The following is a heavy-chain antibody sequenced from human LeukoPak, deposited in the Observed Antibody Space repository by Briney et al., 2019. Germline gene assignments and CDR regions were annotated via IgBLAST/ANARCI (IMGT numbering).Heavy chain of an antibody. D-gene: IGHD6-6*01. V-gene: IGHV4-39*07. Sequence: SETLSLTCTVSGGSIRNNNFYWGWIRQPPGKGLEWIGSIYYSGSTYYNPSLKSRVIVSIDTSKNQFSLKLSSVTAADTAVYYCARVFMGSSSATFDYWGQGTLVTVSS. CDR3: ARVFMGSSSATFDY. CDR1: GGSIRNNNFY. CDR2: IYYSGST. J-gene: IGHJ4*02.